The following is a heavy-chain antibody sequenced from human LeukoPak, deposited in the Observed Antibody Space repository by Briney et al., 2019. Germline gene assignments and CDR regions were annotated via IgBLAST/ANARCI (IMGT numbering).Heavy chain of an antibody. CDR2: IKQDGSEK. J-gene: IGHJ4*02. CDR3: AREARYYYFDY. D-gene: IGHD3-10*01. V-gene: IGHV3-7*01. CDR1: GFTFSTYW. Sequence: GGSLRLSCAASGFTFSTYWMTWVRQAPGKGLEWVANIKQDGSEKYYVDSVKGRFTISRDNAKNSLYLQMNSLRAEDTAVYYCAREARYYYFDYWGQGTLVTVSS.